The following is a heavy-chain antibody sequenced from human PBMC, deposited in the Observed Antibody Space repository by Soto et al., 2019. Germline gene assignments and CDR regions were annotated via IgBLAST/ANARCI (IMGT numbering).Heavy chain of an antibody. V-gene: IGHV3-23*01. CDR3: AKSGPTNYFDF. CDR2: ITGGSGFT. J-gene: IGHJ4*02. CDR1: GFTFSTFA. D-gene: IGHD1-26*01. Sequence: EVQLLESGGGFVQPGGSLRLSCAASGFTFSTFAMNWVRQAPGKGLGWVSGITGGSGFTFYADSVKGRFTISRVDSENTLFLQMSSLRAEDTAKYYCAKSGPTNYFDFWGQGTLVTVSS.